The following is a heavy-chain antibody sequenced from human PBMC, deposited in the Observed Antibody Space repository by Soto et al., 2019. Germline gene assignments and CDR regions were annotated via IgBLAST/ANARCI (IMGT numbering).Heavy chain of an antibody. D-gene: IGHD1-26*01. Sequence: SETLSLTCAVSGGSISSGGYSWGWIRQPPGKGLEWMGYIYYSGTTTNYNPSLKSRVTLSVDTSKNQFSLKLSSVTAADTAVYYCARLGGSYAVPHFDYWGQGTLVTVSS. V-gene: IGHV4-61*05. CDR1: GGSISSGGYS. J-gene: IGHJ4*02. CDR2: IYYSGTTT. CDR3: ARLGGSYAVPHFDY.